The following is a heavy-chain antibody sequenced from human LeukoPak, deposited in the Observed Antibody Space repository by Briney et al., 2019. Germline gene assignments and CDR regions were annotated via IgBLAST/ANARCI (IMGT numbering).Heavy chain of an antibody. Sequence: SETLSLTCTVSGGSISSYYWSWIRQPPGKGLEWIGYIYYSGSTNYNPSLKSRVTISVDTSKNQFSLKLSSVTAAGTAVYYCATQYSSSWAFFDYWGQGTLVTVSS. CDR3: ATQYSSSWAFFDY. J-gene: IGHJ4*02. CDR1: GGSISSYY. V-gene: IGHV4-59*08. CDR2: IYYSGST. D-gene: IGHD6-13*01.